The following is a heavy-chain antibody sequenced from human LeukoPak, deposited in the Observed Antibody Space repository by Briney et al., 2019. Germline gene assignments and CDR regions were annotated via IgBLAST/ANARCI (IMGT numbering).Heavy chain of an antibody. CDR1: GYSISSGYY. J-gene: IGHJ4*02. V-gene: IGHV4-38-2*02. CDR3: ARVWWIQLWLPYYFDY. CDR2: IYHSGST. D-gene: IGHD5-18*01. Sequence: SETLSLTCTVSGYSISSGYYWGWIRQPPGKGLEWIGSIYHSGSTYYNPSLKSRVTISVDTSKNQFSLKLSSVTAADTAVYYCARVWWIQLWLPYYFDYWGQGTLVTVSS.